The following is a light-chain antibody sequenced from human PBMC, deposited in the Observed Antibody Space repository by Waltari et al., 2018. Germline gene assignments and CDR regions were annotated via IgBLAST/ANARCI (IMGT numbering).Light chain of an antibody. V-gene: IGKV1-12*01. J-gene: IGKJ5*01. CDR2: AES. Sequence: DIQMTQSPSSVSASVGDRVTISCRASQDVRTWLAWYQQKPVKAPNLLINAESTLQSGVPSRFSGSGSGTDFTLTISSLQPEDFATYYCQQAHSFPLITFGQGTRLEIK. CDR3: QQAHSFPLIT. CDR1: QDVRTW.